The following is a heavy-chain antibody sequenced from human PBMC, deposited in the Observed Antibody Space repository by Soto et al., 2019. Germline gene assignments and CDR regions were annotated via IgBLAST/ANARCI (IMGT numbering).Heavy chain of an antibody. V-gene: IGHV4-4*07. CDR3: ASLYSNSWPFDF. D-gene: IGHD5-12*01. CDR2: INISGAT. CDR1: GGSIRSCD. Sequence: QVQVQESGPGLVKPSETLSLTCSVSGGSIRSCDWHWIRQSAGKGPEWIGRINISGATNYNPSLKSRVTMLLDRSKNQFSLILNSVTAADTAVYFCASLYSNSWPFDFWGQGTLVSVSS. J-gene: IGHJ3*01.